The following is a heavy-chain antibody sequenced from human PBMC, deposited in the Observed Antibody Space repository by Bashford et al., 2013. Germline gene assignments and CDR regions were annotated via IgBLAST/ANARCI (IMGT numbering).Heavy chain of an antibody. V-gene: IGHV3-66*01. CDR2: IYSGGST. D-gene: IGHD5/OR15-5a*01. J-gene: IGHJ6*02. CDR3: ARDSTTSSNYYYGMDV. Sequence: GSLRLSCAASGFTVSSNYMSWVRQAPGKGLEWVSVIYSGGSTYYADSVKGRFTISRDNSKNTLYLQMNSLRAEDTAVYYCARDSTTSSNYYYGMDVWGQGTTVTVSS. CDR1: GFTVSSNY.